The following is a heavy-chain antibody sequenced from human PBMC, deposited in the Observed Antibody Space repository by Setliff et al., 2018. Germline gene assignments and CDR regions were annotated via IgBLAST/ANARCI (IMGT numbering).Heavy chain of an antibody. CDR3: ARDREGIIVGVPSV. D-gene: IGHD1-26*01. Sequence: ASVKVSCKASGYTFTSYGVHWVRQAPGQRLEWMGWINAANGNTNYAQKLQGRVTMTTDTSTSTVYMELRSLRSDDTAVYYCARDREGIIVGVPSVWGQGTLVTVSS. CDR1: GYTFTSYG. J-gene: IGHJ4*02. CDR2: INAANGNT. V-gene: IGHV1-18*01.